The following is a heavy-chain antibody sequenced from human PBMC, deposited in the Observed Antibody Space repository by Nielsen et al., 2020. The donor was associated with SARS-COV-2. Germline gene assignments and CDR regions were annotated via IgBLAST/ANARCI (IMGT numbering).Heavy chain of an antibody. Sequence: GESLKISCAASGFTFSNAWMSWVRQAPGKGLEWVGRIKSKTDGGTTDYAAPVKGRFTISRDNAKNSLYLQMNSLRAEDTAVYYCARSLHCDYWGQGTLVTVSS. CDR1: GFTFSNAW. D-gene: IGHD5-24*01. J-gene: IGHJ4*02. CDR2: IKSKTDGGTT. CDR3: ARSLHCDY. V-gene: IGHV3-15*01.